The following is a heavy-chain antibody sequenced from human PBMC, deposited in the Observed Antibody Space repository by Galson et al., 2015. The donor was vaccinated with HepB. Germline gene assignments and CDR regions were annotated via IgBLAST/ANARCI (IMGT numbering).Heavy chain of an antibody. V-gene: IGHV1-2*02. CDR1: GYSFTDYH. J-gene: IGHJ5*02. Sequence: SVKVSCKASGYSFTDYHIHWVRQAPGQGLEWMGWINPKTGGTNYAQRFRGRVTLTTDTSIDTVYMDLNSLRFDDTAIYYCARRSGSGLYSFDPWGQGSLVSVSS. D-gene: IGHD1-26*01. CDR2: INPKTGGT. CDR3: ARRSGSGLYSFDP.